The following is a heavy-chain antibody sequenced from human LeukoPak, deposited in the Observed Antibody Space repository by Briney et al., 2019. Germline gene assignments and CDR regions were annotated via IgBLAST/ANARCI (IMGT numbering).Heavy chain of an antibody. Sequence: EASVKVSCKASGYTFTSYGLSWVRQAPGQGLEWMGWISAYSGNTNFAQKLQGRVTMTTDTSTSTAYMELSRLRSDDTAVYYCARGVVAATFYYYMDVWGKGTTVTVSS. V-gene: IGHV1-18*01. CDR3: ARGVVAATFYYYMDV. D-gene: IGHD2-15*01. CDR1: GYTFTSYG. J-gene: IGHJ6*03. CDR2: ISAYSGNT.